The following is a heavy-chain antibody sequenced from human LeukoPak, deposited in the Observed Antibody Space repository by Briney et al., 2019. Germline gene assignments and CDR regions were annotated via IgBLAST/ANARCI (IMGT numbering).Heavy chain of an antibody. CDR1: GFSFSDYS. CDR2: ISGSSTTI. CDR3: ARSDNAYSDY. J-gene: IGHJ4*02. D-gene: IGHD5-24*01. Sequence: GGSLRLSCAASGFSFSDYSMTWVRQAPGKGLEWVSYISGSSTTIKYPSSVKGRFTISRDNAKNSLYLQMNSLREEDTAVYYCARSDNAYSDYWGQGTLVTVSS. V-gene: IGHV3-48*02.